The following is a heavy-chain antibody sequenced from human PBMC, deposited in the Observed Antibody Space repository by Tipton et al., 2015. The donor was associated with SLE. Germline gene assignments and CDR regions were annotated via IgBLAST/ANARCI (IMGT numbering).Heavy chain of an antibody. J-gene: IGHJ4*02. CDR2: IGKGGDT. Sequence: SLRLSCAASGFIFSNNDIHWLRQPTGEGLEWVAGIGKGGDTYYSGSVKGRFTISRENAKTFVYLQMNSLRVGDTAVYYCTRGASGWDYWGQGTLVTVSS. CDR3: TRGASGWDY. D-gene: IGHD6-25*01. V-gene: IGHV3-13*01. CDR1: GFIFSNND.